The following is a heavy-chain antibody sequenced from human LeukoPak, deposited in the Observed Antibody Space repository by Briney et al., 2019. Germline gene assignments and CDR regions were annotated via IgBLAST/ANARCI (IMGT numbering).Heavy chain of an antibody. V-gene: IGHV1-18*01. CDR2: IRPSTGDT. CDR1: GYTFTSHG. J-gene: IGHJ4*02. D-gene: IGHD2/OR15-2a*01. Sequence: ASVKVSCKASGYTFTSHGISWVRQAPGQGLEWMGWIRPSTGDTDYALKFQGRVTLTTDTSTSTAYMELRSLRSDDTAVYYCARVRDYLFDYWGQGTLVTLSS. CDR3: ARVRDYLFDY.